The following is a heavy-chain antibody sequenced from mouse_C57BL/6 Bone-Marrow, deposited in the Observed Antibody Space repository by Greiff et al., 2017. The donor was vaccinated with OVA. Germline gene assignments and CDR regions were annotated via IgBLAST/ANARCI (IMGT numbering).Heavy chain of an antibody. CDR3: ASEGAQYCDSRSWYAL. V-gene: IGHV1-55*01. J-gene: IGHJ3*01. D-gene: IGHD1-1*01. Sequence: VQLQQPGAELVKPGASVKMSCKASGYTFTSYWITWVKQRPGQGLEWIGDIYPGSGSTNYNEKFKSKATLTVDTSSSTAYMQLSSLTYEDHEVYYCASEGAQYCDSRSWYALWGQGNLVTVSA. CDR1: GYTFTSYW. CDR2: IYPGSGST.